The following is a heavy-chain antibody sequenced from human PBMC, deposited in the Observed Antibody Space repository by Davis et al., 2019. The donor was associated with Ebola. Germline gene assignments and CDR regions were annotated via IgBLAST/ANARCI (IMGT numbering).Heavy chain of an antibody. CDR3: ARGRQWLVPYFDY. CDR2: IYHSGST. CDR1: GGSFSGYY. V-gene: IGHV4-34*01. J-gene: IGHJ4*02. Sequence: SETLSLTCAVYGGSFSGYYWSWIRQPPGKGLEWIGEIYHSGSTNYNPSLKSRVTISVDTSKNQFSLKLSSVTAADTAVYYCARGRQWLVPYFDYWGQGTLVTVSS. D-gene: IGHD6-19*01.